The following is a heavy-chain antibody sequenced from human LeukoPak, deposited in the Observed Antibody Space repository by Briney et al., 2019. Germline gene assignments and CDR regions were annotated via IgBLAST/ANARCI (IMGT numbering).Heavy chain of an antibody. J-gene: IGHJ6*03. CDR3: ARGGHIVVVPAAIRGYYYYMDV. CDR1: GGTFSSYA. D-gene: IGHD2-2*02. Sequence: SVKVSCKASGGTFSSYAISWVRQAPGQGLEWMGGIIPIFGTANYAQKFQGRVTITTDESTSTAYMELSSLRSEDTAVYYCARGGHIVVVPAAIRGYYYYMDVWGKGTTVTVSS. V-gene: IGHV1-69*05. CDR2: IIPIFGTA.